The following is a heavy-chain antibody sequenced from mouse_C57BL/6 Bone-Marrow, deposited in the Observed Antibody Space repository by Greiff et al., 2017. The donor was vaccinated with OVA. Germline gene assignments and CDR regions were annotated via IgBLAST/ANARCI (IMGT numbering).Heavy chain of an antibody. J-gene: IGHJ3*01. CDR3: AGCWAAWFAY. CDR2: ISDGGSYT. Sequence: EVMLVESGGGLVKPGGSLKLSCAASGFTFSSYAMSWVRQTPEKRLEWVATISDGGSYTYYPDNVQGRFTISRDNAKNNLYLQMSHLKSEDTAMYYGAGCWAAWFAYWGQGTLVTVSA. V-gene: IGHV5-4*03. D-gene: IGHD4-1*01. CDR1: GFTFSSYA.